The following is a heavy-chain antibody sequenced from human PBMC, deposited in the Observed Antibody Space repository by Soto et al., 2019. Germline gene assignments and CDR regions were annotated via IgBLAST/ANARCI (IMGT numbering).Heavy chain of an antibody. CDR1: GGSISSYY. CDR2: IYTSGST. Sequence: QVQLQESGPGLVKPSETLSLTCAVSGGSISSYYWSWIRQPAGKGLEWIGRIYTSGSTNYNPSLKSRVTLSVDTSKNQFSLKLSSVTAADTAVYYCAREGVIAAARHAFDIWGQGTMVTVSS. J-gene: IGHJ3*02. CDR3: AREGVIAAARHAFDI. D-gene: IGHD6-13*01. V-gene: IGHV4-4*07.